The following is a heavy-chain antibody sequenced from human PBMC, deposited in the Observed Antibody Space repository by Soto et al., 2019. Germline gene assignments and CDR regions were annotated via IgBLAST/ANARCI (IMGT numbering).Heavy chain of an antibody. CDR2: ISGSGTST. J-gene: IGHJ4*02. Sequence: GGSLRLSCAASGFTFSNYAMSWVRQAPGKGLEWVSTISGSGTSTYYADSVKGRFTISRDNSKNTLYLQMNSLRAEDTAVYYCAIDLCMYSSGSSYFDYWGQRIL. D-gene: IGHD6-19*01. V-gene: IGHV3-23*01. CDR1: GFTFSNYA. CDR3: AIDLCMYSSGSSYFDY.